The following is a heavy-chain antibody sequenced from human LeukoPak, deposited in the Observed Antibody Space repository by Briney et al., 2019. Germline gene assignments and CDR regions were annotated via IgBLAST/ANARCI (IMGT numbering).Heavy chain of an antibody. D-gene: IGHD7-27*01. CDR3: ARLQGRGDNYLDY. V-gene: IGHV4-4*07. Sequence: SETLSLTCTVSGGSISSYHWSWIRQPAGKGLEWIGSIYTSGSTNYNPSLKSRVTMSVDTSKNQFSLKLSSVTAADTAVYYCARLQGRGDNYLDYWGQGTLVAVSS. J-gene: IGHJ4*02. CDR2: IYTSGST. CDR1: GGSISSYH.